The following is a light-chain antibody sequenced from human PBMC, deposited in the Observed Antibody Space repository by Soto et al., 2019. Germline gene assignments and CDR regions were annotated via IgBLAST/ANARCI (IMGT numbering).Light chain of an antibody. CDR1: QSLSINY. Sequence: EIVLTPSPATLSLSPGERATLSCRASQSLSINYLARYQHKPGQAPSLLIYHASSRAAGIPDRFSGSGSGADFTLTISRLEPEDFAVYYCQQYVNSPGTFGQGTRLEI. J-gene: IGKJ5*01. CDR3: QQYVNSPGT. V-gene: IGKV3-20*01. CDR2: HAS.